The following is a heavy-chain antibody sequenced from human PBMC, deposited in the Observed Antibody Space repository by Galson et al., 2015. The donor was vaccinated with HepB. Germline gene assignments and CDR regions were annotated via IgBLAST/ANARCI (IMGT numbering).Heavy chain of an antibody. J-gene: IGHJ6*03. V-gene: IGHV4-4*02. D-gene: IGHD6-13*01. CDR1: GGSISSSSW. CDR3: ARGGCSSSWYCDYYYYMDV. CDR2: IYHSGST. Sequence: ETLSLTCAVSGGSISSSSWWSWVRQPPGKGLEWIGEIYHSGSTNYNPSLKSRVSISVDKSKNQFSLKLSSVTAADTAVYYCARGGCSSSWYCDYYYYMDVWGKGTTVTVSS.